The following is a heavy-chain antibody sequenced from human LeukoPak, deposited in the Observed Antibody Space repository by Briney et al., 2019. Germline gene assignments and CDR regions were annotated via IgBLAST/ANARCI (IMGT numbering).Heavy chain of an antibody. CDR3: ASSVVPAAKGSWGAFDI. D-gene: IGHD2-2*01. V-gene: IGHV1-69*05. CDR2: IIPIFGTA. J-gene: IGHJ3*02. Sequence: SVKVSCKASGGTFSSYAISWVRQAPGQGLEWMGGIIPIFGTANYAQKFQGRVTITTDESTSTAYMELSSLRSEDTAVYYCASSVVPAAKGSWGAFDIWGQGTMVTVSS. CDR1: GGTFSSYA.